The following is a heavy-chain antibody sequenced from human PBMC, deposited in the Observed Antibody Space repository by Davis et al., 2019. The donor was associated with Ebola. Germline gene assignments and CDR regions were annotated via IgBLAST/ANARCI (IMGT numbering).Heavy chain of an antibody. Sequence: MPSETLSLTCAVYGGSFSGYYWSWIRQPPGKGLEWIGSIYYSGSTYYNPSLKSRVTISVDTSKNQFSLKLSSVTAADTAVYYCARTRGYSGYGLFDYWGQGTLVTVSS. J-gene: IGHJ4*02. CDR2: IYYSGST. D-gene: IGHD5-12*01. CDR1: GGSFSGYY. V-gene: IGHV4-34*01. CDR3: ARTRGYSGYGLFDY.